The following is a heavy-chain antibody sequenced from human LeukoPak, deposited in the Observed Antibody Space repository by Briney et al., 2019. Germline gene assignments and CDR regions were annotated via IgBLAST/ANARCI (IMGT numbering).Heavy chain of an antibody. V-gene: IGHV3-30-3*01. Sequence: GGSLRLSCAASGFTVDSNYLSWVRQALGKGLEWVAVISYVETSKYYADSVKGRFTISRDNSKNMVYLQMNSLRAEDTAVYYCAREIGDYDIWSGTRGNGMDVWGQGTTVTVSS. CDR3: AREIGDYDIWSGTRGNGMDV. CDR2: ISYVETSK. J-gene: IGHJ6*02. CDR1: GFTVDSNY. D-gene: IGHD3-3*01.